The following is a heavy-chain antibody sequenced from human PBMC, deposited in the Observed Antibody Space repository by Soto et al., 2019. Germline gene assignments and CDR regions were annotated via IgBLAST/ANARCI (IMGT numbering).Heavy chain of an antibody. J-gene: IGHJ6*02. V-gene: IGHV4-39*01. CDR1: GGSISSSSYY. CDR3: ARLSTRKTYYYYGMVV. CDR2: IYYSGST. Sequence: PSETLSLTCTVSGGSISSSSYYWGWIRQPPGKGLEWIGSIYYSGSTYYNPSLKSRVTISVDTSKNQFSLKLSSVTAADTAVYYCARLSTRKTYYYYGMVVWGQGTTVTVSS.